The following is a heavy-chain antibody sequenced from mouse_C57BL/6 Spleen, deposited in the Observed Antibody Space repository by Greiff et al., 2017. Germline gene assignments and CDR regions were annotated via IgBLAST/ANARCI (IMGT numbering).Heavy chain of an antibody. CDR2: INPNNGGT. CDR1: GYTFTDYY. D-gene: IGHD5-5*01. J-gene: IGHJ4*01. Sequence: EVQLQQSGPELVKPGASVKISCKASGYTFTDYYMNWVKQSHGKSLEWIGDINPNNGGTSYNQKFKGKATLTVDKSSSTAYMELRSLTSEVSAVYYCARTLPYAMDYWGQGTSVTVSS. V-gene: IGHV1-26*01. CDR3: ARTLPYAMDY.